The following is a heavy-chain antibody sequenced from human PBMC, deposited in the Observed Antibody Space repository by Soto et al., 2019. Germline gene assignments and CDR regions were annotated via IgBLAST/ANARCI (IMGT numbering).Heavy chain of an antibody. CDR1: GFTFSSYA. V-gene: IGHV3-23*01. Sequence: GGSLRLSCAASGFTFSSYAMSWVRQAPGKGLEWVSSISGSGGSTHYAESVKGRFTISRDNSKNTLYLQMNSLRAEDTAVYYCAKELNYYDSSGYYFDYWGQGTLVTVSS. J-gene: IGHJ4*02. CDR3: AKELNYYDSSGYYFDY. D-gene: IGHD3-22*01. CDR2: ISGSGGST.